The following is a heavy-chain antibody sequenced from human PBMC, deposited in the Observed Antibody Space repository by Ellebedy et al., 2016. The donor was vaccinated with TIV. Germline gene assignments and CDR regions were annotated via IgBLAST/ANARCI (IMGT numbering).Heavy chain of an antibody. CDR3: AREGGDLGYCSSTSCYMKFNAFDI. CDR2: IIPILGIA. D-gene: IGHD2-2*02. CDR1: GGTFSSYA. V-gene: IGHV1-69*04. J-gene: IGHJ3*02. Sequence: ASVKVSCKASGGTFSSYAISWARQAPGQGLEWMGRIIPILGIANYAQKFQGRVTITADKSTSTAYMELSSLRSEDTAVYYCAREGGDLGYCSSTSCYMKFNAFDIWGQGTMVTVSS.